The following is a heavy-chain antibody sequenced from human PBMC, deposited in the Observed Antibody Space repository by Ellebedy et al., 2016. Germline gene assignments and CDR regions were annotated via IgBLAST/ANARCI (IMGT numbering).Heavy chain of an antibody. CDR3: ARGGSYYYGMDV. CDR1: GYSFTSYW. V-gene: IGHV5-10-1*01. J-gene: IGHJ6*02. CDR2: IDPSDSYT. D-gene: IGHD1-26*01. Sequence: GESLKISXKGSGYSFTSYWISWVRQMPGKGLEWMGRIDPSDSYTNYSPSFQGHVTISADKSISTAYLQWSSLKASDTAMYYCARGGSYYYGMDVWGQGTTVTVSS.